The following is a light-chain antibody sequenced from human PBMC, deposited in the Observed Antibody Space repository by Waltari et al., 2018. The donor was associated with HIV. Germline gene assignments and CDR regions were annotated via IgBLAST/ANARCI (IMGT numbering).Light chain of an antibody. Sequence: QSVLTQPPSVSAAPGQKVTISCSGRSSHIGNNFVSWFQQLPGTAPKLLIYDNTRRPSGIPDRFSGSKSGTSATLGITGLQSGDEADYYCGTWDSSLSAWVFGGGTKLTVL. CDR2: DNT. CDR1: SSHIGNNF. CDR3: GTWDSSLSAWV. J-gene: IGLJ2*01. V-gene: IGLV1-51*01.